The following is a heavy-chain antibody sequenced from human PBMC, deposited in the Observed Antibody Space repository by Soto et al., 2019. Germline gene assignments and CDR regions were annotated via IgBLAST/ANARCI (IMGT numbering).Heavy chain of an antibody. D-gene: IGHD3-22*01. Sequence: ASVKVSCKASGYTFTSYDINWVRQATGQGFEYLGWMNPNSGNTGYVKKFQGRVTITRDTSASTAYMELSSLRSKDTAVYYCASSDTYYYDSSGLDAFDIWGQGTTVTVSS. V-gene: IGHV1-8*01. J-gene: IGHJ3*02. CDR3: ASSDTYYYDSSGLDAFDI. CDR2: MNPNSGNT. CDR1: GYTFTSYD.